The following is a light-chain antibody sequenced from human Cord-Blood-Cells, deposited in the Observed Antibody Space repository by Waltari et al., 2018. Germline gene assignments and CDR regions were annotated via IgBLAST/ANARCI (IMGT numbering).Light chain of an antibody. V-gene: IGKV3-20*01. CDR1: QSVGSSY. CDR3: QQYGSSPFT. Sequence: EIVLTQSPGALSLSPGERATLPCRASQSVGSSYLAWYQQKPGQAPRLLSYGASSRATGIPDRFSVSGSGTDFTLTISRLEPEDFAVYYCQQYGSSPFTFGPGTKVDIK. CDR2: GAS. J-gene: IGKJ3*01.